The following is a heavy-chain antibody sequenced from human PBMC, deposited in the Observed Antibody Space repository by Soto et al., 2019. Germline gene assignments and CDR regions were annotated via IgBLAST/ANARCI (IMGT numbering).Heavy chain of an antibody. Sequence: QVQLVQSGSEVKRPGSSVKVSCKTSGGIFKNFDIGWVRQSPGQGLEWMGEIIPLFNATNYAQKFRCRVTVTADESTRTAYMELTSLTYDDTAVYFCAINAERNSQKFDFWGQGTLVTVSS. CDR2: IIPLFNAT. J-gene: IGHJ4*02. D-gene: IGHD2-21*01. CDR3: AINAERNSQKFDF. CDR1: GGIFKNFD. V-gene: IGHV1-69*01.